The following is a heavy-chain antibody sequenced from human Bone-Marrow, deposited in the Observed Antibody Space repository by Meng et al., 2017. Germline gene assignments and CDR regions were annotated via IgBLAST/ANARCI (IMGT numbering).Heavy chain of an antibody. V-gene: IGHV5-51*01. CDR3: ARHSRRYSSGWLPVDY. J-gene: IGHJ4*02. D-gene: IGHD6-19*01. CDR1: GYSFTSYW. CDR2: IYPGDSDT. Sequence: KVSCKGSGYSFTSYWIGWVRQMPGQGLEWMGIIYPGDSDTRYSPSFQGQVTISADKSISTAYLQWSSLKASDTAMYYCARHSRRYSSGWLPVDYWGQGTLVTVSS.